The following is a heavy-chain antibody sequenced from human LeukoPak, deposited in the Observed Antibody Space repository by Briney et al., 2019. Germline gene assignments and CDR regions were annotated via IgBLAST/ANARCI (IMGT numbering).Heavy chain of an antibody. CDR3: ARVHFGEEVNWFDP. D-gene: IGHD4-17*01. V-gene: IGHV6-1*01. Sequence: SQTLSLTCAISGDSVSSKSAAWNWIRQSPSRGLEWLGRTYYRSKWYNDYAASVKSRISINPDTSKNQFSLHLNSVTPEDTAVYYCARVHFGEEVNWFDPWGQGTLVTVSS. CDR1: GDSVSSKSAA. CDR2: TYYRSKWYN. J-gene: IGHJ5*02.